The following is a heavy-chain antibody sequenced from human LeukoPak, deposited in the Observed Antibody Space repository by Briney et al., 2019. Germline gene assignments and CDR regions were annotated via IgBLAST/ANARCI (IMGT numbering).Heavy chain of an antibody. J-gene: IGHJ4*02. Sequence: SETLSLTCVVSIDSTNGNYWSWVRQSPGKGLEWIGEVHRSGSTNYKPSLKRRVTISIDRSKDQISLDLTSVTAADTAVYYCARELLNAPTPGAYWGQGILVTVSS. V-gene: IGHV4-4*02. CDR2: VHRSGST. CDR1: IDSTNGNY. D-gene: IGHD2-21*01. CDR3: ARELLNAPTPGAY.